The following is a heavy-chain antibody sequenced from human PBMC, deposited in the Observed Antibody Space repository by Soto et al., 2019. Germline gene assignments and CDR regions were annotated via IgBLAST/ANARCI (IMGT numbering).Heavy chain of an antibody. Sequence: PSETLSLTCTVSGGSISSYYCSWIRQPPGKGLEWIGYIYYSGSTNYNPSLKSRVTISVDTSKNQFSLKLSSVTAADTAVYYCARGEDCSGGSCYSPGLDFDYWGQGTLVTVSS. CDR1: GGSISSYY. J-gene: IGHJ4*02. CDR2: IYYSGST. CDR3: ARGEDCSGGSCYSPGLDFDY. V-gene: IGHV4-59*01. D-gene: IGHD2-15*01.